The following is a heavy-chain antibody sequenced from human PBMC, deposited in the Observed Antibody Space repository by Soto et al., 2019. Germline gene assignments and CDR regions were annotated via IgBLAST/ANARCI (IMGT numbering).Heavy chain of an antibody. CDR3: ARAYSTSWLGTNFDF. Sequence: PGGSLRLSCAVSGFTFSDHYMDWVRQAPGKGLEWVGRIRNKPSRYTTEYAASVKGRFSISRDDSQNVLFLQMSSLKTEDTAIYYCARAYSTSWLGTNFDFWGLGSLVIVSS. V-gene: IGHV3-72*01. J-gene: IGHJ4*02. CDR2: IRNKPSRYTT. CDR1: GFTFSDHY. D-gene: IGHD6-13*01.